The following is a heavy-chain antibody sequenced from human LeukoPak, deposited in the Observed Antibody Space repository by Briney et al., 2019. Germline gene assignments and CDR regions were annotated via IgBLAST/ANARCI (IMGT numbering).Heavy chain of an antibody. CDR1: GFTLSNYW. Sequence: PGGSLRLSCAASGFTLSNYWMHWVRQAPGEGLVWVSRVDPDGTTTNYADSVKGRFTISRDNAKNTLFLQMHSLRAEDTAVYYCARGRMSAKDFDSWGQGTLVTVSS. D-gene: IGHD2-15*01. CDR2: VDPDGTTT. J-gene: IGHJ4*02. CDR3: ARGRMSAKDFDS. V-gene: IGHV3-74*01.